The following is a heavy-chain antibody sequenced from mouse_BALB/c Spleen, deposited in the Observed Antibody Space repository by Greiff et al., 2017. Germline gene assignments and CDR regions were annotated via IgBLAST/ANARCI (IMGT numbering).Heavy chain of an antibody. V-gene: IGHV3-6*02. Sequence: EVQLQQSGPGLVKPSQSLSLTCSVTGYSITSGYYWNWIRQFPGNKLEWMGYISYDGSNNYNPSLKNRIPITRDTSKNQFFLKLNSVTTEDTATYYCARGTGTGYAMDYWGQGTSVTVSS. CDR2: ISYDGSN. CDR1: GYSITSGYY. J-gene: IGHJ4*01. D-gene: IGHD4-1*01. CDR3: ARGTGTGYAMDY.